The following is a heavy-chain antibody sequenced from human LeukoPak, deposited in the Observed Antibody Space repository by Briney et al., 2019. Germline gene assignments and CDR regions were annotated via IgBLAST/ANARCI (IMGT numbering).Heavy chain of an antibody. V-gene: IGHV3-23*01. CDR3: TKSDWFDP. D-gene: IGHD3-3*01. CDR1: GFTFSSYA. J-gene: IGHJ5*02. Sequence: GGSLRLSCAASGFTFSSYAMSWVRQAPGKGLDWVSAISGSGGNTYYADSVKGRFTISRDNAKNTLYLQMNSLRVEDTAVYYCTKSDWFDPWGQGTLVTVSS. CDR2: ISGSGGNT.